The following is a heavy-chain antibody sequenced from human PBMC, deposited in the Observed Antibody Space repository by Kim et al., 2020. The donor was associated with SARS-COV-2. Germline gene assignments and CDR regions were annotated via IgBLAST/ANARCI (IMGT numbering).Heavy chain of an antibody. Sequence: GGSLRLSCAVSGFTFNNYWINWVRHAPGKGLVWVSRISSDGRITNYADSVKGRFTMSRDNAENTLYLQMNSLRAEDTAVYYCARGFYRDGFDVWGQGTTVTVSS. D-gene: IGHD5-18*01. CDR2: ISSDGRIT. CDR3: ARGFYRDGFDV. CDR1: GFTFNNYW. V-gene: IGHV3-74*01. J-gene: IGHJ6*02.